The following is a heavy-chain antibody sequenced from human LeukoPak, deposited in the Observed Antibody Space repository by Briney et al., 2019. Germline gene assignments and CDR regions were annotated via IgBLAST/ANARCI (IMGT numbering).Heavy chain of an antibody. J-gene: IGHJ4*02. CDR1: GFSFTTYW. V-gene: IGHV3-7*01. Sequence: GGSLRLSCAASGFSFTTYWMSWVRQAPGKGLEWVANIKQDGTEKYYVDSVKGRFTISRDNAKNSLYLQMNSLRVDDTAVYYCARVGINYGDHDYWGQGTLVTVSS. CDR2: IKQDGTEK. CDR3: ARVGINYGDHDY. D-gene: IGHD4-17*01.